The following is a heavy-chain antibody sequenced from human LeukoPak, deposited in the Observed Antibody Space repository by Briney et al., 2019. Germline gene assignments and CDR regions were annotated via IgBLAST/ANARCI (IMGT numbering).Heavy chain of an antibody. Sequence: PSETLSLTCTVSGDSITSYYWSWFRQPPGQGLEWIAYIYYSGNTKYNPSLMSRAYIFVDTSGNQFSLELRSVTAADTAVYYCARMKGDYWGQGTLVTVSS. CDR1: GDSITSYY. CDR3: ARMKGDY. J-gene: IGHJ4*02. CDR2: IYYSGNT. V-gene: IGHV4-59*01.